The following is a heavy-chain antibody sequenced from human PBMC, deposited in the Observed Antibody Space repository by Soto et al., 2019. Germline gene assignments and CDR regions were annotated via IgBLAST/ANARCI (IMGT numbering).Heavy chain of an antibody. Sequence: LRLSCAASGFTFSSYGMHWVRQAPGKGLEWVAVISYDGSNKYYADSVKGRFTVSRDNSKNTLYLQMNSLRAEDTAVYYCAKDVRSKYFDYWGQGTLVTV. CDR1: GFTFSSYG. D-gene: IGHD4-17*01. J-gene: IGHJ4*02. CDR2: ISYDGSNK. CDR3: AKDVRSKYFDY. V-gene: IGHV3-30*18.